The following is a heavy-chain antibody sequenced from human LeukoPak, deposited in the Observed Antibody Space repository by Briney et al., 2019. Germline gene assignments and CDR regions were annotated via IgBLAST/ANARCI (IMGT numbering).Heavy chain of an antibody. CDR2: VYYTGST. J-gene: IGHJ4*02. V-gene: IGHV4-39*02. CDR3: ARHRGRYYDSGSYYYFDY. D-gene: IGHD3-10*01. Sequence: PSETLSLTCTVSGGSISSSGYYWGWIRQPPGKGLEWVGSVYYTGSTFYNPSLKSRVTTSVDTSKNHFSLNLSSVTAADTAVYYCARHRGRYYDSGSYYYFDYWGQGTLVTVSS. CDR1: GGSISSSGYY.